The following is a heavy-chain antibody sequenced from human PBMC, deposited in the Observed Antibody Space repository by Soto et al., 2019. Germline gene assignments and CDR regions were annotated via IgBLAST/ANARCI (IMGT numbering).Heavy chain of an antibody. J-gene: IGHJ4*02. D-gene: IGHD4-17*01. Sequence: LSLSCAASGFIFNDYYMSWIRQAPGKGLEWLSNISGSSGSKKYADAGKGRFTISRDNAKKSLYLEMHSLRAEDTAVYYCARYAAEVTTFFDHWGQGTLVTVSS. CDR3: ARYAAEVTTFFDH. V-gene: IGHV3-11*06. CDR1: GFIFNDYY. CDR2: ISGSSGSK.